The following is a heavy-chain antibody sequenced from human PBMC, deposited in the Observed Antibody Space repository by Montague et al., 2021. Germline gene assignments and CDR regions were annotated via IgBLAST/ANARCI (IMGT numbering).Heavy chain of an antibody. CDR3: ARDRYGHFDY. CDR2: TGST. D-gene: IGHD5-18*01. V-gene: IGHV4-31*02. Sequence: TGSTDYNPSLKSRVSMSIDTSRNQFSLKMSSVTAADTAGYYCARDRYGHFDYWGKGTLVTVSS. J-gene: IGHJ4*02.